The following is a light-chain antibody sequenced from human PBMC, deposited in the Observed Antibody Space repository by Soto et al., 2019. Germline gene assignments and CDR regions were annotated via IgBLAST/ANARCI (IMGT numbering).Light chain of an antibody. CDR2: DAS. CDR3: QQYGSSPWT. CDR1: QSVSSSY. Sequence: EIVLTQSPGNLSLSPGERATLSCRASQSVSSSYLAWYQQKPGQAPRLLIYDASTRATGIPDRISGSGSGTDFTLTISRLEPEDFAVYYCQQYGSSPWTFGQGTRVEIK. J-gene: IGKJ1*01. V-gene: IGKV3-20*01.